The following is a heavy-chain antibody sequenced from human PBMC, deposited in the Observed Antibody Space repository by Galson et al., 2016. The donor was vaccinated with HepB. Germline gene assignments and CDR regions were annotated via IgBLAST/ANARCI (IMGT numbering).Heavy chain of an antibody. CDR3: ARPRSPIAYCGGDCYSEGLDY. Sequence: SVKVSCKASGGTFSSYAISWVRQAPGQGLEWMGGIIPMFGKANYAQKFQGRVTITADKSTSTAYMELSSLRSEDTAIYYCARPRSPIAYCGGDCYSEGLDYWGQGTLVTVSS. V-gene: IGHV1-69*06. CDR1: GGTFSSYA. CDR2: IIPMFGKA. D-gene: IGHD2-21*02. J-gene: IGHJ4*02.